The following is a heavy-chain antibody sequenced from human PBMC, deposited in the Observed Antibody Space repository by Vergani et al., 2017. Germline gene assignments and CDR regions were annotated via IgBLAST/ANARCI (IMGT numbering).Heavy chain of an antibody. V-gene: IGHV2-70*04. CDR1: GFSLSTSGMR. CDR3: ERTPTGYSISWYDWIFDY. J-gene: IGHJ4*02. D-gene: IGHD6-13*01. Sequence: QVTLKESGPALVKPTQTLTLTCTFSGFSLSTSGMRVSWIRQPPGKALEWLARIDWDEDKFYSTSLKTRLTISKDTSKNQVVLTMTNMDPVDTATYYCERTPTGYSISWYDWIFDYWGQGTLVTVSS. CDR2: IDWDEDK.